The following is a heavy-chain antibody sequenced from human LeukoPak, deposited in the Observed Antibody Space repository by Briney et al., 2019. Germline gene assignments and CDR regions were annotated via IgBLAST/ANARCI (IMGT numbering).Heavy chain of an antibody. J-gene: IGHJ4*02. D-gene: IGHD2-15*01. V-gene: IGHV3-23*01. CDR1: GFTLSNYG. CDR2: IAVVGGNT. CDR3: ARDCCSGGPPLDI. Sequence: GGSLRLSCAAWGFTLSNYGMAWVRHSPGKGLEWVSTIAVVGGNTHYADSVEGLFTISRQDSNNALHLQLNSLRAEDTAIYYCARDCCSGGPPLDIWGQGTLVTVSS.